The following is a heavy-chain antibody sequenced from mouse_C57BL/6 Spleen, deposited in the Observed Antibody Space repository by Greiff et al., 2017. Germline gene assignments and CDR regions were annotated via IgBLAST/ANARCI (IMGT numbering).Heavy chain of an antibody. J-gene: IGHJ1*03. V-gene: IGHV1-69*01. CDR3: ARYYGSSYEYFEV. Sequence: QVHVKQPGAELVMPGASVKLSCKASGYTFTSYWMHWVKQRPGQGLEWIGEIDPSDSYTNYNQKFKGKSTLTVDKSSSTAYMQLSSLTYEDSAVYYCARYYGSSYEYFEVWGTGTTVTVSS. CDR1: GYTFTSYW. CDR2: IDPSDSYT. D-gene: IGHD1-1*01.